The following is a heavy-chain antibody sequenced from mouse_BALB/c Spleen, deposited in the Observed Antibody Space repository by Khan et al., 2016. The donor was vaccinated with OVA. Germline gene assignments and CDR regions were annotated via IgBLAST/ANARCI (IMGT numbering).Heavy chain of an antibody. D-gene: IGHD2-10*01. J-gene: IGHJ3*01. Sequence: VQLKESGAEFVKPGASVKLSCTASGFNIKDTYMHWINQRPQQGLVWIGRIDPANGNVKYDPKFQDKATIAEDTSSNTAYLHLSSLTSEDTAVYYCTRGAYNGLFAYWGQGTLVTVSA. CDR3: TRGAYNGLFAY. CDR1: GFNIKDTY. V-gene: IGHV14-3*02. CDR2: IDPANGNV.